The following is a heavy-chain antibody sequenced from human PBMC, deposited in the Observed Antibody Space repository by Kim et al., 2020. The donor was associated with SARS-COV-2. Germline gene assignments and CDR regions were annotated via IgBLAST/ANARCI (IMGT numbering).Heavy chain of an antibody. CDR2: ISYDGSNK. V-gene: IGHV3-30*04. Sequence: GGSLRLSCAASGFTFSSYAMHWVRQAPGKGLEWVAVISYDGSNKYYADSVKGRFTISRDNSKNTLYLQMNSLRAEDTAVYYCARSGDYGDYLEYYYYYGMDVWGQGTTVTVSS. CDR1: GFTFSSYA. J-gene: IGHJ6*02. CDR3: ARSGDYGDYLEYYYYYGMDV. D-gene: IGHD4-17*01.